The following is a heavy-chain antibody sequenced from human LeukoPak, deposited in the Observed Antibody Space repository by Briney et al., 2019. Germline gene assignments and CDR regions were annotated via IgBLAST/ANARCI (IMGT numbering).Heavy chain of an antibody. J-gene: IGHJ4*02. D-gene: IGHD5-12*01. CDR3: AKETRGSYSDY. CDR1: GFTFSSSG. Sequence: GGSLRLSCAASGFTFSSSGMHWVRQAPGKGPEWVTFISYDGSNRYYADSVKGRFTISRDNSKNTLYLQMNSLRAEDTAVYYCAKETRGSYSDYWGQGTVVTVSS. CDR2: ISYDGSNR. V-gene: IGHV3-30*02.